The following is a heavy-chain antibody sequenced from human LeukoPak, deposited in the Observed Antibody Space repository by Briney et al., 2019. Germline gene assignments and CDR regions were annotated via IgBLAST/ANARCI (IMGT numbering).Heavy chain of an antibody. Sequence: SETLSLTCTVSGGSISSYYWSWIRQPPGKGLEWIGYIYDSGSTNYNPSLKSRVTISVDTSKNQFSLKLSSVTAADTAVYYCARTRRGDILTGYNLEWNVWGQGTTVTVSS. V-gene: IGHV4-59*01. D-gene: IGHD3-9*01. CDR2: IYDSGST. J-gene: IGHJ6*02. CDR3: ARTRRGDILTGYNLEWNV. CDR1: GGSISSYY.